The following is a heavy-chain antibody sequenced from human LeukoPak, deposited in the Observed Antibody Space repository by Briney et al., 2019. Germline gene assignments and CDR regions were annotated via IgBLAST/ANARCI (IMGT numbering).Heavy chain of an antibody. CDR2: INPNSGGT. Sequence: ASVKVSCKASGYTFTGYYMHWVRQAPGQGLEWMGWINPNSGGTNYAQKFQGRVTMTRDTSISTAYMELSRLRSDDTAVYYCARGRRFLEWLAGFDYWGQGTLVTVSS. J-gene: IGHJ4*02. CDR3: ARGRRFLEWLAGFDY. D-gene: IGHD3-3*01. V-gene: IGHV1-2*02. CDR1: GYTFTGYY.